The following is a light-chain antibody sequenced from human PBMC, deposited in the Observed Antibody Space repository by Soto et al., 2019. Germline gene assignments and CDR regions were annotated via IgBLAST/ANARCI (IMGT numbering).Light chain of an antibody. J-gene: IGKJ4*01. Sequence: EIVMMQFPATLSVSPGERATLSCRASQSVSNNYLAWYQQRPGQAPRLLIYGVSSRAAGIPDRVSGSGSGTDFTLTISRLEPEDFAVYYCQQYGSSPLTFGGGTKVDI. V-gene: IGKV3-20*01. CDR1: QSVSNNY. CDR2: GVS. CDR3: QQYGSSPLT.